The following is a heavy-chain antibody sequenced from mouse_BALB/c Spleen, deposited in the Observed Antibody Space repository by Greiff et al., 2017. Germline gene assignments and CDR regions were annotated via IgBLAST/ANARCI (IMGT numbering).Heavy chain of an antibody. CDR1: GFNIKDYY. CDR2: IDPENGDT. V-gene: IGHV14-4*02. CDR3: KMITSYYYAMDY. J-gene: IGHJ4*01. Sequence: EVQLQQSGAELVRSGASVKLSCTASGFNIKDYYMHWVKQRPEQGLEWIGWIDPENGDTEYAPKFQGKATMTADTSSNTAYLQLSSLTSEDTAVYYCKMITSYYYAMDYWGQGTSVTVSS. D-gene: IGHD2-4*01.